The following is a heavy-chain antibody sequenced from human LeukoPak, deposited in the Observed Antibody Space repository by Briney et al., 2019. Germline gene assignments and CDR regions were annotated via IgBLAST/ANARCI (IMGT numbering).Heavy chain of an antibody. V-gene: IGHV6-1*01. CDR2: TYHRSKWYN. Sequence: SQTLSLTCAISGDSVSSNSAARNWIRQSPSRGLEWLGSTYHRSKWYNDYALSVKSRISVNPDTPKNQFSLQLNSVTPEDTAVYYCARGGSYSFDYWGQGTLVTVSS. D-gene: IGHD1-26*01. J-gene: IGHJ4*02. CDR3: ARGGSYSFDY. CDR1: GDSVSSNSAA.